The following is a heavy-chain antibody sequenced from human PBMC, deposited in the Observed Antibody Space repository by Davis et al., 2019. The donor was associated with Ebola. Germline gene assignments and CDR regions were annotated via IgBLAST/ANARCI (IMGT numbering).Heavy chain of an antibody. V-gene: IGHV1-3*01. J-gene: IGHJ3*02. D-gene: IGHD6-19*01. Sequence: ASVKVSCKASGYTFTSYAMHWVRQAPGQRLEWMGWINAGNGNTKYSQKFQGRVTITRDTSASTAYMELSSLRSEDTAVYYCARLPLKYSSGWYGLAFDIWGQGTMVTVSS. CDR2: INAGNGNT. CDR1: GYTFTSYA. CDR3: ARLPLKYSSGWYGLAFDI.